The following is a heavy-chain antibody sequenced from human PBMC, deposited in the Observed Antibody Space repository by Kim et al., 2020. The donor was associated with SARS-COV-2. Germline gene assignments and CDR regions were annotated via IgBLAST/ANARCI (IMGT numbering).Heavy chain of an antibody. CDR1: GGSISSTSSY. CDR3: ASLLKPSI. D-gene: IGHD4-4*01. V-gene: IGHV4-39*01. Sequence: SETLSLTCTVSGGSISSTSSYWGWIRQPPGKGLEWIGTIYSSGNTHFNQSLKSRFTLSVDPSQNQLSLKLSSVTAADTAVYYCASLLKPSIWGQGTLV. CDR2: IYSSGNT. J-gene: IGHJ1*01.